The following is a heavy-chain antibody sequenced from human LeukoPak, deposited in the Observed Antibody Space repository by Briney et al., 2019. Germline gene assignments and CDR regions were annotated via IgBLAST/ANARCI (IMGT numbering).Heavy chain of an antibody. CDR1: GFTFSSYG. V-gene: IGHV3-33*01. CDR2: IWYDGSNK. D-gene: IGHD2-8*01. J-gene: IGHJ4*02. CDR3: ASLGYCTPSTCYDFDS. Sequence: PGRSLRLSCAASGFTFSSYGMHGVRQAPGKGLEWVAVIWYDGSNKYYADSVKGRFTISRDNSKNTLYLQMNSLRPEDTAVYHCASLGYCTPSTCYDFDSWGQGTLVTVSS.